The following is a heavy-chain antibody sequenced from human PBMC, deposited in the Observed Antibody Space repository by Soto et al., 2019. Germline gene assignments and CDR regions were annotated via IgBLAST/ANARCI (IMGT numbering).Heavy chain of an antibody. Sequence: PGGSLRLSCAASGFTFSSYGMHWVRQAPGKGLEWVAVIWYDGSNKYYANSVKGRFTISRDNSKNTLYLQMNSLGAEDTAVYYCARVGTRIAARQNYYYGMDVWGQGTTVTVSS. CDR3: ARVGTRIAARQNYYYGMDV. CDR1: GFTFSSYG. D-gene: IGHD6-6*01. J-gene: IGHJ6*02. V-gene: IGHV3-33*01. CDR2: IWYDGSNK.